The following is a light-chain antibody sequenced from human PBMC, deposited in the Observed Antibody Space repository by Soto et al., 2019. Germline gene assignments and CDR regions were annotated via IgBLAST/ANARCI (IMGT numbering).Light chain of an antibody. CDR1: QILVHSDGIAY. J-gene: IGKJ5*01. CDR3: QQANSFPIT. V-gene: IGKV2-30*02. Sequence: DVVMTQSPLSLAVTFGPPPSISCRSNQILVHSDGIAYFSWFQQRPGRSPRXLIYKVSNRDSGVPSRFSGSGSGTEFTLTISSLKTEDFATYYCQQANSFPITFGQGTRLEIK. CDR2: KVS.